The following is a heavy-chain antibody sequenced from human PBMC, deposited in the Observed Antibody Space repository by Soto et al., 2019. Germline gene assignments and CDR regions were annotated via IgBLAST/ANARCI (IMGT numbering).Heavy chain of an antibody. Sequence: QITLNESGPTQVKPRQTLTLTCTFSGFSLTTSGVGVGWIRQSPGKPPEWLALIYWDDDKRYSPSLKSRLTIPQDTSKNQVALTMADLDPADTATYYCAHRVLRTVFGLVTTTAIYFDFWGQGTPVAVSS. CDR2: IYWDDDK. CDR3: AHRVLRTVFGLVTTTAIYFDF. CDR1: GFSLTTSGVG. V-gene: IGHV2-5*02. J-gene: IGHJ4*02. D-gene: IGHD3-3*01.